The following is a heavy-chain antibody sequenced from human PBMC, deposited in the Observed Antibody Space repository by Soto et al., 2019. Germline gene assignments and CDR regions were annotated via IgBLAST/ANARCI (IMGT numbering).Heavy chain of an antibody. Sequence: SETLSLTCTVSGGSISSYYWSWIRQPPGKGLEWIGYIYYSGSTNYNPSLKSRVTISVDTSKNQFSLKLSSVTAADTAVYYCAREGIEVAGTGIYYYGMDVWGQGTTVTVSS. CDR2: IYYSGST. CDR3: AREGIEVAGTGIYYYGMDV. CDR1: GGSISSYY. V-gene: IGHV4-59*01. J-gene: IGHJ6*02. D-gene: IGHD6-19*01.